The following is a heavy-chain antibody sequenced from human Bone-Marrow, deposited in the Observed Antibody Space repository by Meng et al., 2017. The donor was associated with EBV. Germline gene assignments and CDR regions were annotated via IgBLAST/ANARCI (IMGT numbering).Heavy chain of an antibody. D-gene: IGHD1-26*01. Sequence: EVQLLASGGGLGQLGGXXGLSCAASGFTFSTFAMSWVRQAPGKGLEWVSTIKGGGESYYADPVKGRFTIARDNPKNALYLQMNSLRVEDTGVYYCVSLGWEPPTDNWGQGALVTVSS. CDR2: IKGGGES. CDR3: VSLGWEPPTDN. V-gene: IGHV3-23*01. CDR1: GFTFSTFA. J-gene: IGHJ4*02.